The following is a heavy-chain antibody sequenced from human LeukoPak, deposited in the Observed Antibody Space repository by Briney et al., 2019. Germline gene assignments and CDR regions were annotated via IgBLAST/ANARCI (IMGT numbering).Heavy chain of an antibody. CDR2: VFYSGST. Sequence: SETLSLTCTVSGGSISSYYWSWIRQPPGKGLEWLGYVFYSGSTNYNPSLKSRVTISVDTSKNQFSLKLSSVTAADTAVYYCARAMGDYWGQGTLVTVSS. D-gene: IGHD3-10*01. CDR3: ARAMGDY. V-gene: IGHV4-59*01. CDR1: GGSISSYY. J-gene: IGHJ4*02.